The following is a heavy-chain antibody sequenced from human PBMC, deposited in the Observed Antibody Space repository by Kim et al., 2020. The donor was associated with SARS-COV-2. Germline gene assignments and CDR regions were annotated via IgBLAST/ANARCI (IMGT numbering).Heavy chain of an antibody. Sequence: SETLSLTCTVSGGSISSSSYYWGWIRQPPGKGLEWIGSIYYSGSTYYNPSLKSRVTISVDTSKNQFSLKLSSVTAADTAVYYCARRPLSLAMAGTFDYWGQGALVTVSS. V-gene: IGHV4-39*01. D-gene: IGHD6-19*01. CDR3: ARRPLSLAMAGTFDY. CDR1: GGSISSSSYY. CDR2: IYYSGST. J-gene: IGHJ4*02.